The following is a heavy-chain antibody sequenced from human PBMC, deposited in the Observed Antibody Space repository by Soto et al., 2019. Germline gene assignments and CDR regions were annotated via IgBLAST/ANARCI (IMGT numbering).Heavy chain of an antibody. J-gene: IGHJ1*01. Sequence: EVQLLESGGGSVQPGGSLRLSCAASGFTFSNYAVGWVRQAPGKGLEWVSVISGSGGGTYYADSVKGRLTISRDNSKNMLFLQINRLRVDDTAVYYCVKDSRVRAPFSNFQHWGQGTLVTVSS. CDR3: VKDSRVRAPFSNFQH. CDR1: GFTFSNYA. V-gene: IGHV3-23*01. CDR2: ISGSGGGT. D-gene: IGHD6-6*01.